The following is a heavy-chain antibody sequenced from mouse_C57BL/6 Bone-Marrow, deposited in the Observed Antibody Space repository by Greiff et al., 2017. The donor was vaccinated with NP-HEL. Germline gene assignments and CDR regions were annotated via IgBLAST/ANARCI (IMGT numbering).Heavy chain of an antibody. CDR1: GYTFTSYG. J-gene: IGHJ2*01. D-gene: IGHD1-1*01. CDR3: ARGGGYGSSYPYFDY. CDR2: IYPRSGNT. Sequence: QVQLQQSGAELARPGASVKLSCKASGYTFTSYGISWVKQRTGQGLEWIGEIYPRSGNTYYNEKFKGKATLTADKSSSTAYMELRSLTSEDSAVYFCARGGGYGSSYPYFDYWGQGTTLTVSS. V-gene: IGHV1-81*01.